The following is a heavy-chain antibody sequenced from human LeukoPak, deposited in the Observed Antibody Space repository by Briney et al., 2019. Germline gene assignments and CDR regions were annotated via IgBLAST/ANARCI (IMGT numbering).Heavy chain of an antibody. CDR1: GFTLRNYW. CDR2: ICGDGSVT. D-gene: IGHD6-6*01. V-gene: IGHV3-74*01. Sequence: GGSLRLSCTASGFTLRNYWMHWVRQVPGKRLVWVSRICGDGSVTNYADSVQGRFTISRDNAKNILYLQINSLRSEDTAVYYCARYSSSSGGASYYLDYWGHGTLVTVSS. CDR3: ARYSSSSGGASYYLDY. J-gene: IGHJ4*01.